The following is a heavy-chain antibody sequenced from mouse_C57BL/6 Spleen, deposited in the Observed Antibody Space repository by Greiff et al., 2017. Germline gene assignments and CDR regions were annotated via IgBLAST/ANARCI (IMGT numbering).Heavy chain of an antibody. CDR3: ARRGGTSRYAMDY. J-gene: IGHJ4*01. Sequence: VMLVESGAELVKPGASVKISCKASGYAFSSYWMNWVKQRPGKGLEWIGQIYPGDGDTNYNGKFKGKATLTADKSSSTAYMQLSSLTSEDSAVYFCARRGGTSRYAMDYWGQGTSVTVSS. CDR2: IYPGDGDT. D-gene: IGHD4-1*01. CDR1: GYAFSSYW. V-gene: IGHV1-80*01.